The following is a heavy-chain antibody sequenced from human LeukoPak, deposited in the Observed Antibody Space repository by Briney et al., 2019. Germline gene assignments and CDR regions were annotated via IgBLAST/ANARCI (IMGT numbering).Heavy chain of an antibody. Sequence: SETLSLTCTVSGGSISSYYWGWTRQPAGKGLEWIGRIYPGGSTNYNPSLKSRVTISVDKSKNQFSLKLSSVTAADTAVYYCASHPDYYDSSGYSDYWGQGTLVTVSS. J-gene: IGHJ4*02. CDR2: IYPGGST. D-gene: IGHD3-22*01. CDR3: ASHPDYYDSSGYSDY. CDR1: GGSISSYY. V-gene: IGHV4-4*07.